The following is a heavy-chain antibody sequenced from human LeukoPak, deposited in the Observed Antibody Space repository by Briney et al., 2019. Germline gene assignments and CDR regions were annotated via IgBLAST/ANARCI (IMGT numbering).Heavy chain of an antibody. CDR2: ISYDGSNK. V-gene: IGHV3-30-3*01. CDR1: GFTFSSYA. Sequence: GGSLRLSCAASGFTFSSYAMHWVRQAPGKGLEWVAVISYDGSNKYYADSVKGRFTISRDNSKNTLYLQMNSLRAEDTAVYYCARERVGAADYWGQGTLVTVSS. D-gene: IGHD1-26*01. J-gene: IGHJ4*02. CDR3: ARERVGAADY.